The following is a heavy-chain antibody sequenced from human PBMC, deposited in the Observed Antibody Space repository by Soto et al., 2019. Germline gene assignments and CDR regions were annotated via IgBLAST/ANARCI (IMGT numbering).Heavy chain of an antibody. V-gene: IGHV3-30*18. CDR3: AKAQALAASHGID. D-gene: IGHD6-13*01. CDR2: ISNDGSHK. CDR1: GFTFNNYG. J-gene: IGHJ3*01. Sequence: QVQLVESGGGVVQPGRSLRLSCAASGFTFNNYGMHWVRQAPGKGLEWVAAISNDGSHKYYAEFVKGRLTISTDNSKTPVFLQMPSLRGEDTPVYYCAKAQALAASHGIDWGQGTMVTVSS.